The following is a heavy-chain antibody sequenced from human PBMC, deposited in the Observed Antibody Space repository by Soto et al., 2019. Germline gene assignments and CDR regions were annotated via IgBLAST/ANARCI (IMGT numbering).Heavy chain of an antibody. CDR2: IYYSGST. V-gene: IGHV4-59*08. D-gene: IGHD6-6*01. Sequence: SETLSLTCTVSGGSISSYYGSWIRQPPGKGLEWVGYIYYSGSTNYNPSLKSRVTISVDTSKNQFSLKLSSVTAADTAVYYCARLDELQLGGYYMDVWGKGTTVTVSS. CDR1: GGSISSYY. J-gene: IGHJ6*03. CDR3: ARLDELQLGGYYMDV.